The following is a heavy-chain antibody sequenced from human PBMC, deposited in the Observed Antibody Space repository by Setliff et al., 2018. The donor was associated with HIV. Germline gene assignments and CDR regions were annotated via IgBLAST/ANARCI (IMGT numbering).Heavy chain of an antibody. J-gene: IGHJ5*02. CDR2: IFASGDT. V-gene: IGHV4-4*09. D-gene: IGHD6-19*01. Sequence: NPSETLSLTCAVYYDGSFNGYYWSWIRQPPGKGLEWIGFIFASGDTKYNPSLQSRVSMSIDTSKNQFSLKLSSVTAADTAVYYCARLGIAVVVFGFDPWGQGTLVTVSS. CDR3: ARLGIAVVVFGFDP. CDR1: DGSFNGYY.